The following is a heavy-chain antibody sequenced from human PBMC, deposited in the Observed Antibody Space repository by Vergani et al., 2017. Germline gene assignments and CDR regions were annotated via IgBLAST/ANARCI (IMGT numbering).Heavy chain of an antibody. J-gene: IGHJ3*02. V-gene: IGHV3-11*01. CDR2: ISNSGNTI. Sequence: QVQLVESGGGLVKPGGSLRLSCAASGFSFSDHYMTWIRQAPGKGLEWVSYISNSGNTIDYADSVKGRFSISRDNAKSSLFLQMDSLRAEDTAVYYCARDHRDYNNYPGTFDIWGQGSMVTGSS. CDR3: ARDHRDYNNYPGTFDI. D-gene: IGHD5-24*01. CDR1: GFSFSDHY.